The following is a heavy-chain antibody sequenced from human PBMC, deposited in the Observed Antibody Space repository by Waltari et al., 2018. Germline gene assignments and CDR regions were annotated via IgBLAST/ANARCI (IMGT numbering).Heavy chain of an antibody. V-gene: IGHV3-30*02. Sequence: QVQLVEPGGGVVQPGGSLRLPWAASGFTFSSYRMPWVRQAPGKGLEWVAFIRYDGSNKYYADSVKGRFTISRDNSKNTLYLQMNSLRAEDTAVYYCAKGDGWSGYYKAFDYWGQGTLVTVSS. D-gene: IGHD3-3*01. J-gene: IGHJ4*02. CDR1: GFTFSSYR. CDR3: AKGDGWSGYYKAFDY. CDR2: IRYDGSNK.